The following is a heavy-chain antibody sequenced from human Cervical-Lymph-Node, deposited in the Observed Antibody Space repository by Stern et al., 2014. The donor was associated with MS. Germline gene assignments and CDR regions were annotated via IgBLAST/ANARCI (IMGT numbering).Heavy chain of an antibody. CDR3: ARDKEDTNMAFRYFDN. CDR1: GGSVGSGSYD. CDR2: IYTTGGT. Sequence: VQLVESGPGLVKPSQTLSLTCTVSGGSVGSGSYDWSWIRQPAGKGLEWIGRIYTTGGTYYNPSLKSRVSISIDKSQKPLSLKLPSVTAADTAVYYCARDKEDTNMAFRYFDNWGQGTLVTVYS. D-gene: IGHD5-18*01. J-gene: IGHJ4*02. V-gene: IGHV4-61*02.